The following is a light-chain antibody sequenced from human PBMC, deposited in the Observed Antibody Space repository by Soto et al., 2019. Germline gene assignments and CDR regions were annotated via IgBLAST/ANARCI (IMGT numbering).Light chain of an antibody. J-gene: IGKJ5*01. Sequence: EIVLTQSPATLSLSPGERATLSCRASQSVSSYLAWYQQKPGQAPRLLIYGGSSRATGVPARFSGSGSGTDFTLTVSSLEPEDFALYYCQQRSNWPPEITFGQGTRLEIK. CDR3: QQRSNWPPEIT. CDR1: QSVSSY. CDR2: GGS. V-gene: IGKV3-11*01.